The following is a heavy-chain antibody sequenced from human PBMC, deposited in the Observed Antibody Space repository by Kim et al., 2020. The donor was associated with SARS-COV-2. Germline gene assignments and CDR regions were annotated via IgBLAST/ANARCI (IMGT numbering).Heavy chain of an antibody. J-gene: IGHJ4*02. D-gene: IGHD6-13*01. Sequence: NDAQKLQGRVTMTTDTSTSTAYMELRSLRSDDTAVYYCARGGSSWFQFDYWGQGTLVTVSS. CDR3: ARGGSSWFQFDY. V-gene: IGHV1-18*01.